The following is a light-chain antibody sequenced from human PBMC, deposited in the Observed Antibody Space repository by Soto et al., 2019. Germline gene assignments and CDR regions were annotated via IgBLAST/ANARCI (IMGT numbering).Light chain of an antibody. CDR2: GAS. CDR3: QKSQSTPWT. J-gene: IGKJ1*01. CDR1: QSISTY. Sequence: DIQITQSPSSLSASVGDRVAITCRASQSISTYLNWYQQKPGKAPKLLIYGASTLESGVPSRFSGSGSGPDFTLTISSLQPDDFATYHCQKSQSTPWTFGQGTKVEIK. V-gene: IGKV1-39*01.